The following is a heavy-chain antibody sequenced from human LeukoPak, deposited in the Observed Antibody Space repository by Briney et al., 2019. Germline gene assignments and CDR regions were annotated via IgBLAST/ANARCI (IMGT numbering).Heavy chain of an antibody. CDR2: ISASGGNS. V-gene: IGHV3-23*01. D-gene: IGHD1-26*01. Sequence: PGGSLRLSREASGFTFNDSAMSWVRQASGRGLEWVSLISASGGNSYYAGSVKGRFTVSRDSSKNTLHLQMNSLRAEDTAVYYCARDIELSCWGQGTLVTVSS. J-gene: IGHJ4*02. CDR1: GFTFNDSA. CDR3: ARDIELSC.